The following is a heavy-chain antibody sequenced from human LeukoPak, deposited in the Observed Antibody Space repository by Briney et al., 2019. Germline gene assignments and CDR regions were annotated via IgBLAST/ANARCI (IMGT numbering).Heavy chain of an antibody. CDR2: IYYSGST. CDR3: ARARGYCSSTSCSLDFGY. V-gene: IGHV4-59*01. Sequence: SETLSLTCTVSGGSISPYYWSWIGQPPGKGLEWIGYIYYSGSTNYNPSLKSRVTISVDTSKNQFSLRLSSVTAADTAVYYCARARGYCSSTSCSLDFGYWGQGTLVTVSS. J-gene: IGHJ4*02. CDR1: GGSISPYY. D-gene: IGHD2-2*01.